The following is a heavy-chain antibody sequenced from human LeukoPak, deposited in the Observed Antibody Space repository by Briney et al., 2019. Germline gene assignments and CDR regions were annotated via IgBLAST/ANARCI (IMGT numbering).Heavy chain of an antibody. D-gene: IGHD6-19*01. Sequence: ASVKVSCKASGYTFTSYGISWVRQAPGQGLEWMGWISAYNGNTNYAQKLQGRVTMTTDTSTSTAYMELRSLRSDATAVYYCARPAGYSSGWSDFDYWGQGTLVTVSS. V-gene: IGHV1-18*01. CDR3: ARPAGYSSGWSDFDY. J-gene: IGHJ4*02. CDR1: GYTFTSYG. CDR2: ISAYNGNT.